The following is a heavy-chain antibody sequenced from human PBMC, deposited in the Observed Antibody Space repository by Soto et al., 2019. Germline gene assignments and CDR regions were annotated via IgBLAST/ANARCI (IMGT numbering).Heavy chain of an antibody. CDR3: ASVETQRYDYGMDV. J-gene: IGHJ6*02. D-gene: IGHD2-15*01. CDR1: GGTFSSYA. V-gene: IGHV1-69*12. Sequence: QVQLVQSGAEVKKPGSSVKVSCKASGGTFSSYAISWVRQPPGQGLEWMGGIFPNFGTADYAQKFQGRVTITADESTSTASKELGSLRSEYTAVYYCASVETQRYDYGMDVWGQGTTVTVSS. CDR2: IFPNFGTA.